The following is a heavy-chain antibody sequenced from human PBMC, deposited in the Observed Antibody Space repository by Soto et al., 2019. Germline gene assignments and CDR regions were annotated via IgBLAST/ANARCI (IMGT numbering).Heavy chain of an antibody. Sequence: VQLLESGGGLVQPGGSLRLSCEASGFTFSNYAMAWVRQTPGEGPEWVSTIGGGDDIFYSASVKGRFIISRDDSRSTMYLQMDNLRVEDTAIYFCAKDSISYNGIYDAFDVWGQGTVVTVSS. CDR1: GFTFSNYA. CDR3: AKDSISYNGIYDAFDV. D-gene: IGHD3-3*02. CDR2: IGGGDDI. J-gene: IGHJ3*01. V-gene: IGHV3-23*01.